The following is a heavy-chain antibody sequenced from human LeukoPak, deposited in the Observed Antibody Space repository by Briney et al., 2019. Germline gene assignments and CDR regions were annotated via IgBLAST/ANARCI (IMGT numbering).Heavy chain of an antibody. CDR2: LSGDSDTI. Sequence: GGSLRLSCAASGFTFTDYYMPWIRPAPGRGREWVSYLSGDSDTIDYADAVRGRLTISRDNAKDSVYLQMNSLRAEDTALYYCARGGAHGMDVWGQGTTVTVS. J-gene: IGHJ6*02. CDR1: GFTFTDYY. CDR3: ARGGAHGMDV. D-gene: IGHD1-26*01. V-gene: IGHV3-11*01.